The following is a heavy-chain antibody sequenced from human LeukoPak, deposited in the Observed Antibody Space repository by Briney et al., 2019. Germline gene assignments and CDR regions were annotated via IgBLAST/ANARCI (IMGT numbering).Heavy chain of an antibody. D-gene: IGHD6-19*01. Sequence: SETLSLTCTVFGGSISSSNYYWGWIRQPPGKGLEWVATIYYTGTTYYNLSLKSRVTISVDTSKNQFSLKLTSVTAADTAVYYCARQQTYSSGWYYFDYWGQGTLVTVSS. CDR2: IYYTGTT. CDR1: GGSISSSNYY. CDR3: ARQQTYSSGWYYFDY. V-gene: IGHV4-39*01. J-gene: IGHJ4*02.